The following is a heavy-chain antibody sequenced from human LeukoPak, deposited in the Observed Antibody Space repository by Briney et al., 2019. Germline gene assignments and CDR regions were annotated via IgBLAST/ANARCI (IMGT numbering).Heavy chain of an antibody. J-gene: IGHJ4*02. V-gene: IGHV3-30-3*01. D-gene: IGHD6-19*01. CDR3: ARDTPKDSSGWYGVDY. CDR1: GFTFSSYA. CDR2: ISYDGNNK. Sequence: GGSLRLSCAVSGFTFSSYAMHWVRQAPGKGLEWVAVISYDGNNKYCADSVKGRFTISRDNAKNSLYLQMNSLRAEDTAVYYCARDTPKDSSGWYGVDYWGQGTLVTVSS.